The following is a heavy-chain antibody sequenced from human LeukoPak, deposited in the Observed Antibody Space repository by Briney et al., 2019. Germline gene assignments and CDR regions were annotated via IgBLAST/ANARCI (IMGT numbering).Heavy chain of an antibody. J-gene: IGHJ4*02. Sequence: GGSLRLSCATSGFSFMNAWMIWVRQAPGKGLEWVGRIKSNADGGTPDYAAPARGRFTISRDDSKNTLYLQMNSLKTEDTAVYYCTTFYHEYSPYWGRGTLVTVSS. V-gene: IGHV3-15*01. CDR1: GFSFMNAW. D-gene: IGHD2/OR15-2a*01. CDR2: IKSNADGGTP. CDR3: TTFYHEYSPY.